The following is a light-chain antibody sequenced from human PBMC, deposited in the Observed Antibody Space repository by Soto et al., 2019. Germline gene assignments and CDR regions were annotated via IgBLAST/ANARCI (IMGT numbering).Light chain of an antibody. Sequence: EIVLTQSPCALSLSPGERATLSCGASQSVSSSYLAWYQQKPGQAPRLLIYGASTRATGIPDRFSGSGSGTDFTLTISRLEPEAFAVYYCQQYGSSPRTFGQGTKVEIK. J-gene: IGKJ1*01. V-gene: IGKV3-20*01. CDR3: QQYGSSPRT. CDR1: QSVSSSY. CDR2: GAS.